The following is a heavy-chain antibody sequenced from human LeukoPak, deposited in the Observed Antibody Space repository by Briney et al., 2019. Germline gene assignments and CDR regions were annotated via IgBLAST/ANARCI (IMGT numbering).Heavy chain of an antibody. CDR1: GGSISSYY. CDR2: VSDGGRT. J-gene: IGHJ4*02. D-gene: IGHD1-14*01. V-gene: IGHV4-59*01. CDR3: ARASTTFDD. Sequence: QASETLSLTCTVSGGSISSYYWSWIRQPPGKGLEWIGHVSDGGRTNYSPSLRSRVSISVDTSKNQFSLKLNSVTAADTAVYFCARASTTFDDWGQGTLVTVSS.